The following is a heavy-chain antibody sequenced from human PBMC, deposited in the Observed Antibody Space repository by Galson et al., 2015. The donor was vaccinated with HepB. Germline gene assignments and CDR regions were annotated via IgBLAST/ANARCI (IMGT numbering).Heavy chain of an antibody. Sequence: SLRLSCAASGFPFSAYHMHWVRQAPGKGPEWIAYITSSGSATYYADSVRGRFTISRDNGENSLYLQMNSLKIEDTAVYYCTRRSNDCYSRVCGMDVWGQGTTVIVSS. CDR3: TRRSNDCYSRVCGMDV. CDR1: GFPFSAYH. CDR2: ITSSGSAT. D-gene: IGHD2-21*02. J-gene: IGHJ6*02. V-gene: IGHV3-48*01.